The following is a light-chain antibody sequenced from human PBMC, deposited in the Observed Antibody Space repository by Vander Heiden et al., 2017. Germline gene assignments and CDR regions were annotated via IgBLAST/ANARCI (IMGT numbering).Light chain of an antibody. J-gene: IGKJ1*01. V-gene: IGKV1-39*01. CDR1: QSITSY. CDR3: QQSYSAPWT. Sequence: DIHITQSPSSPSASVRDRVTITCRASQSITSYLNWFQQKPGKAPKLLIYATTNLESGVPSRFSGSGSGTDFTLTISSLQPEDFATYYWQQSYSAPWTFGQGTKVEIK. CDR2: ATT.